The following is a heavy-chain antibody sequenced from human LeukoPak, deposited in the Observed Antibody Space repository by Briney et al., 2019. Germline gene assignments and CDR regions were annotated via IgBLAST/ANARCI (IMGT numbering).Heavy chain of an antibody. CDR2: IYSGGST. CDR3: AKFAQRYCSGGSCHPFDY. Sequence: GGSLRLSCAASGFTVSSNYMSWVRQAPGKGLEWVSVIYSGGSTYYADSVKGRFTISRDNSKNTLHLQMNSLRAEDTAAYYCAKFAQRYCSGGSCHPFDYWGQGTLVTVSS. CDR1: GFTVSSNY. V-gene: IGHV3-53*01. J-gene: IGHJ4*02. D-gene: IGHD2-15*01.